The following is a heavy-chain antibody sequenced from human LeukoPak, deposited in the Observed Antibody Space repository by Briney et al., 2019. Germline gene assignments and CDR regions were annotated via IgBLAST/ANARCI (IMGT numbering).Heavy chain of an antibody. V-gene: IGHV4-59*01. J-gene: IGHJ4*02. CDR1: GXSISSYY. CDR2: IYYSGST. D-gene: IGHD6-19*01. Sequence: SETLSLTCTVSGXSISSYYWSWIRQPPGKGLEWIGYIYYSGSTNYNPSLKSRVTISVDTSKNQFSLKLSSVTAADTAVYYCARGIAVAPQFDYWGQGTLVTVSS. CDR3: ARGIAVAPQFDY.